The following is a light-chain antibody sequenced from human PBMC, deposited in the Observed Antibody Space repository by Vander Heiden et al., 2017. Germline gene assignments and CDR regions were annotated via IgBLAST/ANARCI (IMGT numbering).Light chain of an antibody. CDR3: QQDDCTPYT. CDR1: QSVLYSSNNKNY. J-gene: IGKJ2*01. V-gene: IGKV4-1*01. CDR2: WAS. Sequence: DIVMTQSPDSLAVSLGERATINCKSSQSVLYSSNNKNYLAWYQQKPGQPTKLLINWASTRKSGVPDRFSGSGSGTDFTLTISSLQAEDVAVYYCQQDDCTPYTFGQGTKLEIK.